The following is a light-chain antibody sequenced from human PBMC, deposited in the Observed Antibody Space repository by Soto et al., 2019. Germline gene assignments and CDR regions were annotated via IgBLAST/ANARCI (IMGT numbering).Light chain of an antibody. CDR2: GAS. CDR3: QQSNNWPWT. V-gene: IGKV3-15*01. CDR1: QTVSRN. Sequence: EIVLTQSPATLSVSPGERATLSCRASQTVSRNLAWYQQKPGQAPRLLFHGASTRATGVPARFSGSGSGTEFILTVSSLQSEDFAVYCCQQSNNWPWTFGQGTKVEIK. J-gene: IGKJ1*01.